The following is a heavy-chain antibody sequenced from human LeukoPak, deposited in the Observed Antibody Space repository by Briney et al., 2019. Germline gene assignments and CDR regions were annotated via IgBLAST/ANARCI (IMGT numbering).Heavy chain of an antibody. CDR1: GFTFSSYS. J-gene: IGHJ4*02. CDR3: GKDLLAMAGTIGS. D-gene: IGHD6-19*01. Sequence: GGSLRLSCAASGFTFSSYSMNWVRQAPGKGLEWVSSISSSSSSYIYYADSVKGRFTISRDNAKNSLFLQMNSLRPEDTALYYCGKDLLAMAGTIGSWGQGTLVTVSS. V-gene: IGHV3-21*04. CDR2: ISSSSSSYI.